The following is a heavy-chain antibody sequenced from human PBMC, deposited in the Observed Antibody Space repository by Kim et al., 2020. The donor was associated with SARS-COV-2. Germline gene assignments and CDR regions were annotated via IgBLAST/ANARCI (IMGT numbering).Heavy chain of an antibody. J-gene: IGHJ4*02. D-gene: IGHD3-3*01. Sequence: DSVKGRFTISRDNSKNPLYLQLNSLRAEDTVVYYCAIVASKLRFLNFEYWGQGTLVTVSP. V-gene: IGHV3-23*01. CDR3: AIVASKLRFLNFEY.